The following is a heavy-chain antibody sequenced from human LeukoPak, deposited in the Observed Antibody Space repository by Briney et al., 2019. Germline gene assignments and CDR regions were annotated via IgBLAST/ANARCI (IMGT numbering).Heavy chain of an antibody. CDR3: ARGRGNDYVRGDPRAYFDY. V-gene: IGHV3-53*01. Sequence: PGGSLRLSCAASGFTVSGSYMSWVRQAPGKGLEWVSVIYSGGSTYYGDSVKGRFTISRDNSKNTLYLQMNTLRAEDTAVYYCARGRGNDYVRGDPRAYFDYWGQGTLVTVSS. J-gene: IGHJ4*02. D-gene: IGHD3-10*02. CDR2: IYSGGST. CDR1: GFTVSGSY.